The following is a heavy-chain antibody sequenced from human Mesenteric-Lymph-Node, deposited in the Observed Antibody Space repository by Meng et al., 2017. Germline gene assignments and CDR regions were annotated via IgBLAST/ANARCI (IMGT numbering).Heavy chain of an antibody. D-gene: IGHD6-19*01. J-gene: IGHJ4*02. Sequence: ASVKVSCKASGYTFTDYYMHWVRQAPGQGLEWMGWISSNGARTNYAQKFEGRVTMTRDTSISTAYMELRSLRSDDTAVYYCARDRSGIAVAGTSGYWGQGTLVTVSS. CDR2: ISSNGART. CDR1: GYTFTDYY. CDR3: ARDRSGIAVAGTSGY. V-gene: IGHV1-2*02.